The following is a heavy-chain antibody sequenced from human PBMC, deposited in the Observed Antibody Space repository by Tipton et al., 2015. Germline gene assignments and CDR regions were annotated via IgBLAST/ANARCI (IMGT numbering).Heavy chain of an antibody. V-gene: IGHV4-61*01. CDR1: GGSVSSGSYY. CDR3: ARGADYYDSSGSYYVVPFDY. D-gene: IGHD3-22*01. Sequence: TLSLTCSVSGGSVSSGSYYWSWIRQPPGKGLEWIGHIYYSGSTYQNPSLKSRVTISVDTSKNQFSLRLTSVTAADTAVYYCARGADYYDSSGSYYVVPFDYWGQGTLVTVSS. CDR2: IYYSGST. J-gene: IGHJ4*02.